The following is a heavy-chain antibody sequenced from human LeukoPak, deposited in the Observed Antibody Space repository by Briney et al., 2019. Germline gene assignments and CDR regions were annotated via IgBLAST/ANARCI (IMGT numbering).Heavy chain of an antibody. Sequence: PGRSLRLSCAASGFTFSSYAMHWVRQAPGKGLEWVAVISYDGSNKYYADSVKGRFTISRDNSKNTVYLQMNALRAEDTALYYCAKWPEGAMNYFDYWGQGILVTVSS. CDR2: ISYDGSNK. D-gene: IGHD5-12*01. J-gene: IGHJ4*02. CDR3: AKWPEGAMNYFDY. CDR1: GFTFSSYA. V-gene: IGHV3-30*04.